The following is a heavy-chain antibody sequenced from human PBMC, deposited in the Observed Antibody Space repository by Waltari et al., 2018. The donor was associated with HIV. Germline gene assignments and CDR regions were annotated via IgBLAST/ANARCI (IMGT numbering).Heavy chain of an antibody. V-gene: IGHV3-49*03. CDR1: GFHFGVFA. CDR3: SRDRAYVELLDS. Sequence: DVQLVESGGGLVQPGRSLRLSCRTSGFHFGVFAWSWFRQAPWKGLEWVGRIRDGAYGATTQYAESVKGRFTIERDEPKGIAYLQRNSVRTDDTAIYYCSRDRAYVELLDSWGQGTLVTVSS. CDR2: IRDGAYGATT. J-gene: IGHJ4*02. D-gene: IGHD1-7*01.